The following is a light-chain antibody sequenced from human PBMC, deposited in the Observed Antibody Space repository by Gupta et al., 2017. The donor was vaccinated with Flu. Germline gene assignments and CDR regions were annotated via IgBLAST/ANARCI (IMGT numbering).Light chain of an antibody. Sequence: ATLSVSLGARVTVSCRASQSISNNLAWYQQKPGQPPRLLIYNSYTRATDIPARFSGAGSGIDFTLTIDSLRSEDFAVYYCQHYSYRPPWTFGPGTKVDLK. CDR1: QSISNN. CDR3: QHYSYRPPWT. CDR2: NSY. J-gene: IGKJ1*01. V-gene: IGKV3-15*01.